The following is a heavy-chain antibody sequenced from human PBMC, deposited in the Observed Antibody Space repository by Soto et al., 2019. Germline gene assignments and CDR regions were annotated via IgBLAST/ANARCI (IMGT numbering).Heavy chain of an antibody. J-gene: IGHJ3*02. CDR2: IYYSGST. V-gene: IGHV4-59*08. CDR3: AGPAARALGAFDI. CDR1: GGSISSYY. D-gene: IGHD7-27*01. Sequence: PSESLSLTCTVSGGSISSYYWSWIRQPPGKGLEWIGYIYYSGSTNYNPSLKSRVTISVDTSKNQFSLKLSSVTAADTAVYYCAGPAARALGAFDIWGQGSMVTVSS.